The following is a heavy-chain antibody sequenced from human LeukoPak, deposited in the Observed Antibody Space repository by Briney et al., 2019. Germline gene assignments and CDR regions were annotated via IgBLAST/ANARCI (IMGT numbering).Heavy chain of an antibody. Sequence: GSLRLSCAASGFTFSRYWMSWVRQAPGKGLEWIGEINHSGSTSYNPSLKSRVTISVDASKSQFSLKLNSVTAADKAVYYCTRCRYTYGCFDSWGQGTVVTVSS. CDR1: GFTFSRYW. J-gene: IGHJ4*02. CDR3: TRCRYTYGCFDS. V-gene: IGHV4-34*01. D-gene: IGHD5-18*01. CDR2: INHSGST.